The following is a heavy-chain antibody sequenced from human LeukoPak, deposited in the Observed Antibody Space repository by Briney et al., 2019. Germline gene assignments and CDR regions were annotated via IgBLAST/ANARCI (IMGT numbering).Heavy chain of an antibody. CDR3: ARRFPWYFDL. J-gene: IGHJ2*01. V-gene: IGHV4-59*12. CDR1: SGSISKYY. Sequence: SETLSLTCTFSSGSISKYYWSWIRQSPGKGLEWIGYIYYSGSTTYNPSLKSRATMSVDMSKNQLSLKLSSVTAADTAVYYCARRFPWYFDLWARGTLVTVSS. CDR2: IYYSGST.